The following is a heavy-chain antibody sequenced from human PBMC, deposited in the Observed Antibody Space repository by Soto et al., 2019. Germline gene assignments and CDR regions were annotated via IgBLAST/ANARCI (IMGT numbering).Heavy chain of an antibody. D-gene: IGHD3-10*01. V-gene: IGHV4-59*01. Sequence: ASETLSLTCSVSGGSMGGYFWSWIRQSPGKGLEWIGYIYYLGSTDYNPSLKSRVTISVGTSKRQFSLRLTSVTAADTAVYYCARDGYDGSGSPYPAYWGPGTQVTVSS. CDR3: ARDGYDGSGSPYPAY. CDR2: IYYLGST. J-gene: IGHJ4*02. CDR1: GGSMGGYF.